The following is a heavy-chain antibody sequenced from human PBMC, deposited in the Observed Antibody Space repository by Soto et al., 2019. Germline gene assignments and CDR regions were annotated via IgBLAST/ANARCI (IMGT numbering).Heavy chain of an antibody. Sequence: SETLSLTCTVSGGSISSYYWSWIRQPPGKGLEWIGYIYYSGSTNYNPSLKSRVTISVDTSKNQFSLKLSSVTAADTAVYYCASQWYSSGHTGVRYFDYWGQGTLVTVSS. V-gene: IGHV4-59*01. CDR3: ASQWYSSGHTGVRYFDY. CDR1: GGSISSYY. CDR2: IYYSGST. J-gene: IGHJ4*02. D-gene: IGHD6-19*01.